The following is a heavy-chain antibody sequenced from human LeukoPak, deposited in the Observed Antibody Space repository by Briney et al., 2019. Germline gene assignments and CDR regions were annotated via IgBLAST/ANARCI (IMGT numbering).Heavy chain of an antibody. Sequence: GGSLRLSCAASGFTFSSYAMHWVRQAPGKGLEWVAVISYDGSNKYYADSVKGRFTISRDNSKNTLYLQMNSLRAEDTAVYYGGRNYYDSGVLDCGGGGPLVPVSS. D-gene: IGHD3-22*01. CDR1: GFTFSSYA. CDR3: GRNYYDSGVLDC. V-gene: IGHV3-30*04. J-gene: IGHJ4*02. CDR2: ISYDGSNK.